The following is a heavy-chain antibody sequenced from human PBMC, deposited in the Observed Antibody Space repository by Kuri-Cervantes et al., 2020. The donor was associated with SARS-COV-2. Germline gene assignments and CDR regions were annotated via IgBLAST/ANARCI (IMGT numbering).Heavy chain of an antibody. D-gene: IGHD5-24*01. Sequence: SETLSLTCTVLGGSISTSSYYWGWIRQPPGKGLEWTGSIYYSGSTYYNPSLKSRVTISVDTSKNQFSLKLSSVTAAVTAVYYCVTMKNSRDGYNFPLYYFDYWGQGTLVTVSS. V-gene: IGHV4-39*01. J-gene: IGHJ4*02. CDR2: IYYSGST. CDR1: GGSISTSSYY. CDR3: VTMKNSRDGYNFPLYYFDY.